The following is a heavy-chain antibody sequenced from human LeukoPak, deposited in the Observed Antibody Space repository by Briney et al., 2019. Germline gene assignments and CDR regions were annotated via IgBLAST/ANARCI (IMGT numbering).Heavy chain of an antibody. Sequence: GGSLRRSCAASGFTFSSYAMSWVRQAPGKGLEWVSAISGSGGSTYYADYVKGRFTISRDNSKNTLYLQMNSLRAEDTAVYYCAKDRRITFGGVIDPFDYWGQGTLVTVSS. CDR2: ISGSGGST. J-gene: IGHJ4*02. CDR3: AKDRRITFGGVIDPFDY. D-gene: IGHD3-16*02. V-gene: IGHV3-23*01. CDR1: GFTFSSYA.